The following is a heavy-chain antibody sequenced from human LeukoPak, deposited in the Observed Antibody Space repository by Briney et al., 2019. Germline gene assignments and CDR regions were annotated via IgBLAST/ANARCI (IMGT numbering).Heavy chain of an antibody. V-gene: IGHV3-13*04. CDR2: IDTAGGT. D-gene: IGHD3-10*01. Sequence: GGSLRLSCAASGFTFISYDMHWVRQPTGKGLEWVSGIDTAGGTYYAGSVKGRFTISRENAKNSLSLQMNSLRAGDTAVYYCARRRYGLGSYSDAFDIRGQGTMVTVSS. CDR3: ARRRYGLGSYSDAFDI. CDR1: GFTFISYD. J-gene: IGHJ3*02.